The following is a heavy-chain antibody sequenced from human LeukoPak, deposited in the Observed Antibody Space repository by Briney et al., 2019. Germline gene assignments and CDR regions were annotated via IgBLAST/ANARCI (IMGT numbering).Heavy chain of an antibody. D-gene: IGHD3-9*01. CDR2: MNPNSGNT. J-gene: IGHJ6*03. CDR1: GYTFTAYY. Sequence: ASVKVSCKASGYTFTAYYINWVRQATGQGLEWMGWMNPNSGNTGYAQKFQGRVTMTRNTSISTAYMELSSLRSEDTAVYYCARGPPIRYFDWLTGRYYYYYMDVWGKGTTVTISS. CDR3: ARGPPIRYFDWLTGRYYYYYMDV. V-gene: IGHV1-8*02.